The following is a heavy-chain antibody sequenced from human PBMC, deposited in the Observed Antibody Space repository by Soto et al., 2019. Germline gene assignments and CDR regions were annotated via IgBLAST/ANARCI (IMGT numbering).Heavy chain of an antibody. CDR1: GFTFTSSA. CDR3: AAAQSNWNYDAFDI. V-gene: IGHV1-58*01. J-gene: IGHJ3*02. D-gene: IGHD1-7*01. Sequence: ASVKVSCKASGFTFTSSAVQWVRQARGQRLEWIGWIVVGSGNTNYAQKFQERVTITRDMSTSTAYMELSSLRSEDTAVYYCAAAQSNWNYDAFDIWGQGTMVTVSS. CDR2: IVVGSGNT.